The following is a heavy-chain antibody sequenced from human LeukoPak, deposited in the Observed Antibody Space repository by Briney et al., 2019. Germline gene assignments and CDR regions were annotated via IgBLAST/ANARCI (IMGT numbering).Heavy chain of an antibody. CDR1: GGSISSYY. CDR2: IYYSGST. J-gene: IGHJ4*02. V-gene: IGHV4-59*01. Sequence: SETLSLTCTASGGSISSYYWSWIRQPPGKGLEWIGYIYYSGSTNYNPSLKSRVTISVDTSKNQFSLKLSSVTAADTAVYYCARGGVSFDYWGQGTLVTVSS. D-gene: IGHD3-16*01. CDR3: ARGGVSFDY.